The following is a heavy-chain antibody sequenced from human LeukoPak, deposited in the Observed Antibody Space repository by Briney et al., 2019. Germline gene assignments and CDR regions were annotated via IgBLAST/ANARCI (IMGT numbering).Heavy chain of an antibody. CDR2: MNPNSGNT. Sequence: ASVKVSCTASGYTFTTYDINWVRQASGQGLEWMGWMNPNSGNTGNAQKFQGRVTFTRDTSMNTAYMELNSLRSDDTAVYYCAREFCSGGSCYPNSLDYWGQGTLVTVSS. D-gene: IGHD2-15*01. CDR3: AREFCSGGSCYPNSLDY. V-gene: IGHV1-8*01. J-gene: IGHJ4*02. CDR1: GYTFTTYD.